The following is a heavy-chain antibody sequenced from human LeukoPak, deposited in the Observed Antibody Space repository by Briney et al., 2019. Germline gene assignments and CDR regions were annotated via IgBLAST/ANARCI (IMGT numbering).Heavy chain of an antibody. CDR2: INPRGTST. D-gene: IGHD3-16*01. Sequence: ASVRVSCKASGYSFTSHYMHWVRQAPGQGLEWMGLINPRGTSTIYAEKFQGRIIMTRDMSTTTAYMELSSLRSEDTAVYYCARVRGSYYDYWGQGTLVTVSS. CDR3: ARVRGSYYDY. V-gene: IGHV1-46*01. CDR1: GYSFTSHY. J-gene: IGHJ4*02.